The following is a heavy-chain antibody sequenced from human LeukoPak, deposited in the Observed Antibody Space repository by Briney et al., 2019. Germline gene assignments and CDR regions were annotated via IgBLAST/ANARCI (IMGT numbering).Heavy chain of an antibody. CDR3: ARGLYSSGWYGRY. J-gene: IGHJ4*02. Sequence: SETLSLTCSVSGGSISSYYWNWIRQPAGKGLEWIGRIYSSGSTNYNPSLKSRVTISVDTSKNQFSLKLSSVTAADTAVYYCARGLYSSGWYGRYWGQGTLVTVSS. V-gene: IGHV4-4*07. D-gene: IGHD6-19*01. CDR2: IYSSGST. CDR1: GGSISSYY.